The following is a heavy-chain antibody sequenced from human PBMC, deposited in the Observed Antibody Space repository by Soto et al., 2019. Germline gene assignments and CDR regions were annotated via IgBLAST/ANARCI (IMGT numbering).Heavy chain of an antibody. Sequence: GGSLRLSCAASGFTFSSYSMNWVRQAPGKGLEWVSYISSSSSTIYYADSVKGRFTISRDNAKNSLYLQMNSLRAEDTAVYYCARGSYSSSWYFDYWGQGTLVTVSS. CDR1: GFTFSSYS. V-gene: IGHV3-48*01. CDR3: ARGSYSSSWYFDY. D-gene: IGHD6-13*01. CDR2: ISSSSSTI. J-gene: IGHJ4*02.